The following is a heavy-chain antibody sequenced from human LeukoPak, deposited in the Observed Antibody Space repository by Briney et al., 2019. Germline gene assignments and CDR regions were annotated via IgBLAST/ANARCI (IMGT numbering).Heavy chain of an antibody. CDR3: ARGASMVQVFLFGY. J-gene: IGHJ4*02. V-gene: IGHV1-3*01. D-gene: IGHD2/OR15-2a*01. Sequence: GASVMVSCKASGYTFTNYAMHWVRQAPGQRLEWMGWINAGNGNTKYSQKFQGRVTITRDTSASTAYMELSSLRSEDTAVYYCARGASMVQVFLFGYWGQGTLVTVSS. CDR1: GYTFTNYA. CDR2: INAGNGNT.